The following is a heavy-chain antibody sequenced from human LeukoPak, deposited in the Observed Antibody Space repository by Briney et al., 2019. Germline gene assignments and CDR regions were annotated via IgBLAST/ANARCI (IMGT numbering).Heavy chain of an antibody. CDR2: ISYDGSNK. J-gene: IGHJ4*02. D-gene: IGHD3-9*01. CDR1: GFTFSSYA. V-gene: IGHV3-30*07. CDR3: AKDILRYFDWLPLFDY. Sequence: PGRSLRLSCAASGFTFSSYAMHWVRQAPGKGLEWVAVISYDGSNKYYADSVKGRFTISRDNSKNTLYLQMNSLRAEDTAVYYCAKDILRYFDWLPLFDYWGQGTLVTVSS.